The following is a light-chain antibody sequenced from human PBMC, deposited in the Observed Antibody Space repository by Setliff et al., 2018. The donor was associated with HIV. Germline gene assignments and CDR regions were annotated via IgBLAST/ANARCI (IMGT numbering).Light chain of an antibody. Sequence: QSVLTQPRSVSGSPGQSVTISCTGTSSDVGGYSYVSWYQHHPGKAPKLIIFDVRNRPSGVSNRFSASKSGTTASLTISGLQAEDEADYYCSSYRRSVTPFVFGTGTKVTVL. CDR1: SSDVGGYSY. CDR2: DVR. CDR3: SSYRRSVTPFV. V-gene: IGLV2-14*03. J-gene: IGLJ1*01.